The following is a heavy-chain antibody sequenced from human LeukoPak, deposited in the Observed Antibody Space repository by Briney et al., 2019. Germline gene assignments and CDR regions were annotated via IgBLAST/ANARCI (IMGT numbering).Heavy chain of an antibody. CDR3: TTSLKQTKIIVVVPAAIDY. CDR2: IKSKTDGGTT. Sequence: GGSLRLSCAASGFTFSNAWMSWVRQAPGKGLEWVGRIKSKTDGGTTDYAAPVKGRFTISRDDSKNTLYLQMNSLKTEDTAVYYCTTSLKQTKIIVVVPAAIDYWGQGTLVTVSS. V-gene: IGHV3-15*01. J-gene: IGHJ4*02. CDR1: GFTFSNAW. D-gene: IGHD2-2*01.